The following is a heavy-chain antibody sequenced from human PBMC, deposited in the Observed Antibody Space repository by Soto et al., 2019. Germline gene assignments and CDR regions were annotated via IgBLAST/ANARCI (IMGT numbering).Heavy chain of an antibody. CDR1: GFTFSTYW. CDR2: ISENGGIT. CDR3: AREYSSSGPH. D-gene: IGHD3-10*01. V-gene: IGHV3-74*01. J-gene: IGHJ1*01. Sequence: PGGSLRLSCAASGFTFSTYWMQWVRQVPGEGLVWVSSISENGGITTYADSVKGRFTISRDNAKNTLYLQMNGLRVEDTAIYYCAREYSSSGPHWGQGILVTVFS.